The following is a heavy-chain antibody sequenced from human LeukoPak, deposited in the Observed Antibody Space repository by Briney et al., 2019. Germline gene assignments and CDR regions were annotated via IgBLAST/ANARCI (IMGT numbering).Heavy chain of an antibody. Sequence: PSETLSLTCAVYGGSFSGYYWGWIRQPPGKGLEWIGEINHSGSTNYNPSLKSRVTISVDTSKNQFSLKLSSVTAADTAVYYCARGPPIAARSRGALDYWGQGTLVTVSS. CDR1: GGSFSGYY. CDR2: INHSGST. CDR3: ARGPPIAARSRGALDY. V-gene: IGHV4-34*01. J-gene: IGHJ4*02. D-gene: IGHD6-6*01.